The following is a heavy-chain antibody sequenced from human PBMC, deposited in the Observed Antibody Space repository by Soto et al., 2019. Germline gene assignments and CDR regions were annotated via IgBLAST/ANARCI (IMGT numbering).Heavy chain of an antibody. J-gene: IGHJ4*02. CDR1: RDCISSNCVA. CDR2: TYYRSQGYN. Sequence: SQTLSLTCAISRDCISSNCVASCWIRQSPSRGLEWLGRTYYRSQGYNDYALSVKSRITINPDTSKNQFSLQLNSVTPEDTAVYYCARLYSSAWAFDYWGQGTLVTVSS. D-gene: IGHD6-19*01. CDR3: ARLYSSAWAFDY. V-gene: IGHV6-1*01.